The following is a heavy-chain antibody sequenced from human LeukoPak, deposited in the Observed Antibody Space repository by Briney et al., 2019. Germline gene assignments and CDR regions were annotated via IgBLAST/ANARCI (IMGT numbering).Heavy chain of an antibody. CDR1: GFTFSSYS. CDR2: ISSSSSYI. D-gene: IGHD3-3*01. CDR3: ARDADFWSGYFEGYMDV. Sequence: GGSLRLSCAASGFTFSSYSMNWLRQAPGKGLEWVASISSSSSYIYYADSVKGRFTISRDNAKNSLYLQMNSLRAEDTAVYYCARDADFWSGYFEGYMDVWGKGTTVTVSS. J-gene: IGHJ6*03. V-gene: IGHV3-21*01.